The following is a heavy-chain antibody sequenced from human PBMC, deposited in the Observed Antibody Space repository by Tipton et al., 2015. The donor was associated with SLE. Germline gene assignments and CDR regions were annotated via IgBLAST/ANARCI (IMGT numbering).Heavy chain of an antibody. D-gene: IGHD5-18*01. J-gene: IGHJ6*03. V-gene: IGHV4-59*01. CDR2: IHYSGST. Sequence: GLVKPSQTLSLTCTVSGGSISSYYWSWIRQPPGKGLECIGNIHYSGSTNYNPSLKSRVTISVDTSKDQFSLKLSSVTAADTAVYYCARGGYNYGFYYYNMDVWGKGTTVTVSS. CDR1: GGSISSYY. CDR3: ARGGYNYGFYYYNMDV.